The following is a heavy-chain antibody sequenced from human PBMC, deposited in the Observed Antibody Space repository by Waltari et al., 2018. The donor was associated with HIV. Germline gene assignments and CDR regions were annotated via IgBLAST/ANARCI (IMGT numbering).Heavy chain of an antibody. CDR2: IYYSGST. CDR3: ARVEGSYYGSLGY. D-gene: IGHD3-10*01. J-gene: IGHJ4*02. CDR1: GGSISSYY. V-gene: IGHV4-59*01. Sequence: QVQLQELGPGLVKPSETLSLTCTVSGGSISSYYWSWIRQPPGKGLEWIGDIYYSGSTNSNPSLKSRVTISVDTSKNQFSLKLSSVTAADTAVYYCARVEGSYYGSLGYWGQGTLVTVSS.